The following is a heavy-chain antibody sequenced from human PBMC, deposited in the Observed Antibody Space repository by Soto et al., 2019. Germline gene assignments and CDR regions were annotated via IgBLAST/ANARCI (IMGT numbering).Heavy chain of an antibody. Sequence: SGGSLRLSCAASGFTFSSYGMHWVRQAPGKGLEWVAVISYDGSNKYYADSVKGRFTISRDNSKNTLYLQMNSLRAEDTAVYYCAKERAAVYFDYWGQGTLVTVSS. CDR3: AKERAAVYFDY. V-gene: IGHV3-30*18. CDR2: ISYDGSNK. J-gene: IGHJ4*02. D-gene: IGHD2-15*01. CDR1: GFTFSSYG.